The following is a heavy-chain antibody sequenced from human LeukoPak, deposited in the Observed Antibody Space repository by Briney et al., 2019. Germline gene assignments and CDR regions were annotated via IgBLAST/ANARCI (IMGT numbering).Heavy chain of an antibody. CDR2: ISGSGGST. Sequence: GGSLRLSCAASGFTFSSYAMSSVRQAPGKGLDWVSAISGSGGSTYYADSVKGRFTISRDNSNNALYLQMNSLRAEDTAVYYCAKEYYDILTGSYYFDYWGQGTLVTVSS. J-gene: IGHJ4*02. V-gene: IGHV3-23*01. CDR1: GFTFSSYA. D-gene: IGHD3-9*01. CDR3: AKEYYDILTGSYYFDY.